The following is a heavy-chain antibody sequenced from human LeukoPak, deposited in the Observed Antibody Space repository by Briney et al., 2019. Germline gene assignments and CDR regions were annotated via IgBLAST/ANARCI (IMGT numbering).Heavy chain of an antibody. J-gene: IGHJ4*02. Sequence: GGSLRLSCAASGFTFSSYWMSWVRQAPGKGLEWVANIKQDGSEKYYVDSVKGRFTISRDNAKNSLYLQMNSLRAEDTAVYYCARSGYYDFWSGRNFGYWGQGTLVTVSS. CDR1: GFTFSSYW. CDR2: IKQDGSEK. CDR3: ARSGYYDFWSGRNFGY. D-gene: IGHD3-3*01. V-gene: IGHV3-7*01.